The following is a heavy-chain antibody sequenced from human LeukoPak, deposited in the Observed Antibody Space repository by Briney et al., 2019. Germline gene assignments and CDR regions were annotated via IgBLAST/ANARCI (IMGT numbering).Heavy chain of an antibody. CDR1: GFSFSSYW. Sequence: PGGSLRLSCAASGFSFSSYWMSWVRKAPGKGLEWVANIKQDGSEKYYVDSVKGRFTISRDNAKNSLYLQMNSLRAEDTAVYYCARARSSGSHRVVNAFDVWGQGTMVTVSS. CDR3: ARARSSGSHRVVNAFDV. D-gene: IGHD1-26*01. V-gene: IGHV3-7*02. CDR2: IKQDGSEK. J-gene: IGHJ3*01.